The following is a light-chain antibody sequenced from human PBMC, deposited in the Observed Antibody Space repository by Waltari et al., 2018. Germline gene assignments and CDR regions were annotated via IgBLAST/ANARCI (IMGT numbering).Light chain of an antibody. CDR1: SSDVGGYNY. CDR2: DVT. CDR3: SSFTSSSTLRV. Sequence: QSALTQPASVSGSPGQSITISYTGTSSDVGGYNYFPWYQQHPGKAPKLRIYDVTKRPSGVSTRFSGSKSGNTASLTISGLQAEDEADYYCSSFTSSSTLRVFGGGTKLTVL. V-gene: IGLV2-14*01. J-gene: IGLJ3*02.